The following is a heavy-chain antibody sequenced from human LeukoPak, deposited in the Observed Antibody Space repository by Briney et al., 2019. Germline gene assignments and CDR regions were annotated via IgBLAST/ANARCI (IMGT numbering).Heavy chain of an antibody. CDR3: AKDLVDTDTATSGY. J-gene: IGHJ4*02. Sequence: GGSLRLSCAASGFPFSYYFMTWIRQAPGKGLEWEASIKHDGSEKYYVDSVKGRFTISRDDAKNSLYLQMNSLRAEDTAVYYCAKDLVDTDTATSGYWGQGTLVTVSS. V-gene: IGHV3-7*01. CDR1: GFPFSYYF. D-gene: IGHD5-18*01. CDR2: IKHDGSEK.